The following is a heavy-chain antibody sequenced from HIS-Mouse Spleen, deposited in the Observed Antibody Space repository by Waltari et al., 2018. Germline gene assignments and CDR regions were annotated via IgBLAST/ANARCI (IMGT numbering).Heavy chain of an antibody. J-gene: IGHJ4*02. CDR1: GGSISSYY. CDR3: ATWSYSYGSGGDY. D-gene: IGHD5-18*01. Sequence: QVQLQESGPGLVKPSETLSLTCTVSGGSISSYYWSWIREPPGKGLEWIGYIYYSGSTNYNPSLKSRVTISVDTSKNQFSLKLSSVTAADTAVYYCATWSYSYGSGGDYWGQGTLVTVSS. V-gene: IGHV4-59*08. CDR2: IYYSGST.